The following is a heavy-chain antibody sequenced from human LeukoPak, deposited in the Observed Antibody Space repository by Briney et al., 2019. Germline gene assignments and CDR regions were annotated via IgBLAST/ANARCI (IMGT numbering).Heavy chain of an antibody. Sequence: SETLSLTCTVSGGSISSYYWSWIRQPAGKGLEWIGRIYSTGSTNYNPSLKSRVTMSVDTSKNQFSLRLRSVTAADTAVYYCAGQIASAGTAGFDFWGQGALVTVSS. CDR1: GGSISSYY. D-gene: IGHD6-13*01. CDR3: AGQIASAGTAGFDF. J-gene: IGHJ4*02. CDR2: IYSTGST. V-gene: IGHV4-4*07.